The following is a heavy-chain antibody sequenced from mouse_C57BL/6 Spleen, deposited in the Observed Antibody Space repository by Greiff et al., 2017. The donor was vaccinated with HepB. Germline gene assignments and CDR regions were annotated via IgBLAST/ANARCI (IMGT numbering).Heavy chain of an antibody. CDR1: GYSITSGYY. Sequence: EVQLVESGPGLVKPSQSLSLTCSVTGYSITSGYYWNWIRQFPGNKLEWMGYISYDGSNNYNPSLKNRISITRDTSKNQFFLKLNSVTTEDTATYYCARRGDYDEGYYYAMDYWGQGTSVTVSS. CDR3: ARRGDYDEGYYYAMDY. CDR2: ISYDGSN. J-gene: IGHJ4*01. D-gene: IGHD2-4*01. V-gene: IGHV3-6*01.